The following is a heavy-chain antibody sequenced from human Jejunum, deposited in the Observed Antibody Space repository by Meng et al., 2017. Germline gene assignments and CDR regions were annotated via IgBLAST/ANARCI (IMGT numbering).Heavy chain of an antibody. CDR1: GGTLRTYA. CDR2: IINIFGTT. CDR3: ERPNSGANTYYFDY. D-gene: IGHD4/OR15-4a*01. J-gene: IGHJ4*02. Sequence: QEKLVPAGEEEKRPGSTVKLSCKACGGTLRTYAITWVRQAPGHGLEWMGGIINIFGTTNYAQNFQDQVTMTEEESTSTAYMELRSLRSEDTAVYYCERPNSGANTYYFDYWGQGTLVTVSS. V-gene: IGHV1-69*01.